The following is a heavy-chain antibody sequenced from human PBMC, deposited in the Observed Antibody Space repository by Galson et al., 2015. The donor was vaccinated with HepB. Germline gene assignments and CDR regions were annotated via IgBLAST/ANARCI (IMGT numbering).Heavy chain of an antibody. D-gene: IGHD5-24*01. CDR2: INSDGSST. V-gene: IGHV3-74*01. CDR3: ARGDGYNHWYFDL. CDR1: GFTFSSYW. Sequence: SLRLSCAASGFTFSSYWMHWVRQAPGKGLVWVSRINSDGSSTSYADSVEGRFTISRDNAKNTLYLQMNSLRAEDTAVYYCARGDGYNHWYFDLWGRGTLVTVSS. J-gene: IGHJ2*01.